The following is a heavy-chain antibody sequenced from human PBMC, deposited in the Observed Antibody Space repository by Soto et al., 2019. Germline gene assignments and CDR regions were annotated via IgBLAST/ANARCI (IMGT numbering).Heavy chain of an antibody. D-gene: IGHD1-26*01. Sequence: QLHLQESGPGLVKPSGTLSLTCTVSGGSVSIPNYYWAWVRQSPGKGLEWIASIYFGGTTYYNPSLKSRISIFVDTSTNQFSLNLTAVTAADSSVYYCVRHGRVQRRPFDYWGQGIQVAVSS. CDR1: GGSVSIPNYY. J-gene: IGHJ4*02. CDR3: VRHGRVQRRPFDY. V-gene: IGHV4-39*01. CDR2: IYFGGTT.